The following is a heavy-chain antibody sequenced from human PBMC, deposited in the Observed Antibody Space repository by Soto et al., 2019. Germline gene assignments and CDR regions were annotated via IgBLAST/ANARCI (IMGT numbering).Heavy chain of an antibody. CDR1: GFTFSSYA. V-gene: IGHV3-23*01. CDR2: ISGSGGST. Sequence: EVQLLESGGGLVQPGGSLRLSCAASGFTFSSYAMSWVRQAPGKGLEWVSAISGSGGSTYYADSVKGRFTISRDNSKNTLYLQMNSLRAEDTAVYYCAKVPTKTGPYYYHMDVWGKGTTVTVSS. J-gene: IGHJ6*03. CDR3: AKVPTKTGPYYYHMDV.